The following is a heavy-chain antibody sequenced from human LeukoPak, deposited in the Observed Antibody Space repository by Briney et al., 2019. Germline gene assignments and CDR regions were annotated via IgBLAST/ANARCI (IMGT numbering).Heavy chain of an antibody. D-gene: IGHD6-19*01. V-gene: IGHV4-4*02. CDR3: ARQGDSGWYYFDY. CDR1: GGSISSSNW. Sequence: SETLSLTCAVSGGSISSSNWWSWVRQPPGKGLEWIGEIYHSGSTNYNPSLKSRVTISVDKSTNQFSLKLTSVTAADTAAYYCARQGDSGWYYFDYWGQGTLVTVSS. CDR2: IYHSGST. J-gene: IGHJ4*02.